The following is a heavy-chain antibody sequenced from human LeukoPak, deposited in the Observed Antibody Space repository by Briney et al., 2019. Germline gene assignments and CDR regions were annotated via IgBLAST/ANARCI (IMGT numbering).Heavy chain of an antibody. J-gene: IGHJ4*02. CDR2: ISSSGSTI. Sequence: GGSLRLSCAASGFTFSSYEMNWVRQAPGKGLEWVSYISSSGSTIYYADSVKGRFTISRDNAKNSLYLQMNSLRAEDTAVYYCARVPLLGVVIPFDYWGQGTLVTVSS. V-gene: IGHV3-48*03. CDR1: GFTFSSYE. D-gene: IGHD3-3*01. CDR3: ARVPLLGVVIPFDY.